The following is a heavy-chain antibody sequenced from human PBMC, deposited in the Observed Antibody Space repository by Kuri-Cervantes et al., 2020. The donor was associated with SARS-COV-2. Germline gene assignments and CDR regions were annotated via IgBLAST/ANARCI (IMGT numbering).Heavy chain of an antibody. J-gene: IGHJ4*02. CDR1: GFTFSSYW. CDR3: ARVPNVVPAAIGGGY. Sequence: GESLKISCAASGFTFSSYWMSWVRQAPGKGLEWVSSISSSSSYIYYADSVKGRFTISRDNAKNSLYLQMNSLRAEDTAVYYCARVPNVVPAAIGGGYWGQGTLVTVSS. V-gene: IGHV3-21*01. D-gene: IGHD2-2*02. CDR2: ISSSSSYI.